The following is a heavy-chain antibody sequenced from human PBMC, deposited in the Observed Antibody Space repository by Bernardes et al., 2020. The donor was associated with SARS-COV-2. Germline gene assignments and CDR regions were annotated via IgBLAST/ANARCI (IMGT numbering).Heavy chain of an antibody. D-gene: IGHD6-25*01. CDR2: VFYIGST. CDR3: AGNRFSSGWFDS. Sequence: SETLSLTCTVSGGSISDYYWSWIRQSPGKGLEWIGYVFYIGSTNYNPSLWGRVSIFADTSKNQVSLKLNSVTAADTAIYYCAGNRFSSGWFDSWGQGTLVTVSS. CDR1: GGSISDYY. J-gene: IGHJ5*01. V-gene: IGHV4-59*01.